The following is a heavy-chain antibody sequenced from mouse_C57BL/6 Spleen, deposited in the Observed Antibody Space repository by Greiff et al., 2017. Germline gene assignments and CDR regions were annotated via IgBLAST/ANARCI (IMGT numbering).Heavy chain of an antibody. V-gene: IGHV5-9-1*02. D-gene: IGHD2-2*01. CDR1: GFTFSSYA. CDR3: TREGLRGAMDY. CDR2: ISSGGDYI. J-gene: IGHJ4*01. Sequence: EVKLMESGEGLVKPGGSLKLSCAASGFTFSSYAMSWVRQTPEKRLEWVAYISSGGDYIYYADTVKGRFTISRDNARNTLYLQMSSLKSEDTAMYYCTREGLRGAMDYWGQGTSVTVSS.